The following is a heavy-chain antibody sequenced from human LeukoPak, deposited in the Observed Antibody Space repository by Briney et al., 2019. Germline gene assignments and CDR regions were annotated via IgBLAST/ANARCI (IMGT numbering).Heavy chain of an antibody. CDR2: INHRGST. D-gene: IGHD3-10*01. CDR3: AKSLYGSGSYYNWFDP. CDR1: GGSFSGYY. V-gene: IGHV4-34*01. J-gene: IGHJ5*02. Sequence: SETLSLTCAVYGGSFSGYYWSWIRQPPGKGLEWIGEINHRGSTNYNPSLRRRVTISLDTSKNQFSLKLSSVTAADTAVYYCAKSLYGSGSYYNWFDPWGQGTLVTVSS.